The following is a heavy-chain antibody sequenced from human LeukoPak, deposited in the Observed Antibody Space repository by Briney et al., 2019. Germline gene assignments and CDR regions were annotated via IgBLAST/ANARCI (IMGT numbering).Heavy chain of an antibody. CDR2: IYYSGST. Sequence: PSETLSLTCTVSGGSISSYYWSWIRQPPGKGLEWIGYIYYSGSTNYNPSLKSRVTISVDTSKNQFSLKLSSVTAADTAVYYCARLSSGLYYDSSGYDYWGQGTLVTVSS. J-gene: IGHJ4*02. CDR3: ARLSSGLYYDSSGYDY. V-gene: IGHV4-59*08. D-gene: IGHD3-22*01. CDR1: GGSISSYY.